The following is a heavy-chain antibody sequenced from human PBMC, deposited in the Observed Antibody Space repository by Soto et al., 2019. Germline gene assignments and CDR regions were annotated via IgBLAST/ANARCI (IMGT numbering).Heavy chain of an antibody. J-gene: IGHJ4*02. CDR1: GGSINSGGYY. Sequence: LSLTCTVSGGSINSGGYYWSWVRHHPEKGLEWIGYIYNSGNTYYNPSLKSRFTISVDTSKNQFSLTLASVTAADTAVYYCVREQRIAAHQLDYCGQGLQVTVSS. CDR2: IYNSGNT. CDR3: VREQRIAAHQLDY. D-gene: IGHD6-6*01. V-gene: IGHV4-31*03.